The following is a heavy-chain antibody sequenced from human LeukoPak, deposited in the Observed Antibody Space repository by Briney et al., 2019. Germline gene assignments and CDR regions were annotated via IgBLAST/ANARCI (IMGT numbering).Heavy chain of an antibody. D-gene: IGHD2-21*02. J-gene: IGHJ1*01. CDR3: TSWGDTTAEYFQR. CDR2: INPDGRDT. V-gene: IGHV3-7*01. Sequence: GRSLRLSSVVSGFTFNMCWMNCVRQAPRKGLEWVAHINPDGRDTYYVESVKGRFTISRDNAQNSMYLQMNSLRVEDTAVYYCTSWGDTTAEYFQRWGQGTLVTVSS. CDR1: GFTFNMCW.